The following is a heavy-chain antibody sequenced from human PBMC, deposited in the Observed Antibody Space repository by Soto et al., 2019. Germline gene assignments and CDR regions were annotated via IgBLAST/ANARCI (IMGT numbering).Heavy chain of an antibody. V-gene: IGHV3-21*01. Sequence: GGSLRLSCAASGFTFSSYSMNWVRQAPGKGLEWVSSISSSSSYIYYADSVKGRFTIPRDSAKNSLYLQMNSLRAEDTAVYYCARDRVYYGMDVWGQGTTVTVSS. CDR2: ISSSSSYI. CDR3: ARDRVYYGMDV. J-gene: IGHJ6*02. CDR1: GFTFSSYS. D-gene: IGHD3-10*01.